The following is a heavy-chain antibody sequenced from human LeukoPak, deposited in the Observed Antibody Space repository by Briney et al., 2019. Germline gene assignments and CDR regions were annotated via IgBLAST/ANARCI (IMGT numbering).Heavy chain of an antibody. CDR2: ISSSSSYI. Sequence: GGSLRLSCAASGFTFSSYSMNWVRQAPGKGLEWVSSISSSSSYIYYADSVKGRFTISRDNAKNSLYLQMNSLRAEDTAVYYCARGPLKTPGSLLLDYWGQGTLVTVSS. CDR3: ARGPLKTPGSLLLDY. D-gene: IGHD2/OR15-2a*01. CDR1: GFTFSSYS. V-gene: IGHV3-21*01. J-gene: IGHJ4*02.